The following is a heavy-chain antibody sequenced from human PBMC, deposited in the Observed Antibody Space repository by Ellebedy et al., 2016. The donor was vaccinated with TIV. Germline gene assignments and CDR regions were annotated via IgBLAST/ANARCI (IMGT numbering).Heavy chain of an antibody. J-gene: IGHJ4*02. V-gene: IGHV1-18*01. CDR1: GYTLSHYG. CDR3: ARDSPWGMGASTWIDY. Sequence: AASVKVSCKASGYTLSHYGITWARQAPGQGLEWMGWISAYNGNTHYAQRLQGRVTMTTDTPTSTVYMELRSLRLDDTGVYYCARDSPWGMGASTWIDYWGQGTLVTVSS. CDR2: ISAYNGNT. D-gene: IGHD6-13*01.